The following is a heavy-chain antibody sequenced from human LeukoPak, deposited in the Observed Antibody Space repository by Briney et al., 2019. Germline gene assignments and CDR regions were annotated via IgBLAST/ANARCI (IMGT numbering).Heavy chain of an antibody. J-gene: IGHJ4*02. Sequence: ASVKVSCKASGYTFTGYHMHWVRQAPGQGLEWMGWINPNSGGTNYAQKFQGRVTMTRDTSISTAYMELSRLRSDDTAVYYCARGKHEGWYYFDYWGQGTLVTVSS. D-gene: IGHD2-8*01. CDR2: INPNSGGT. CDR1: GYTFTGYH. CDR3: ARGKHEGWYYFDY. V-gene: IGHV1-2*02.